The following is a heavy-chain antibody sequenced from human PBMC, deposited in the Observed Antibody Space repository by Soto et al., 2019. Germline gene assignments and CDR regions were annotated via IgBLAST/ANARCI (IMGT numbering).Heavy chain of an antibody. Sequence: PGGSLRLSCAASGFTFSTFAMSWVRRAPGKGLEWVSGITNSGGTRDYADSVKGRFTISRDNSKNTLYLQMNSLRAEDTAVYYCARAAVGDGYHDAFDIWGQGTKVTVSS. CDR3: ARAAVGDGYHDAFDI. J-gene: IGHJ3*02. V-gene: IGHV3-23*01. CDR1: GFTFSTFA. CDR2: ITNSGGTR. D-gene: IGHD5-12*01.